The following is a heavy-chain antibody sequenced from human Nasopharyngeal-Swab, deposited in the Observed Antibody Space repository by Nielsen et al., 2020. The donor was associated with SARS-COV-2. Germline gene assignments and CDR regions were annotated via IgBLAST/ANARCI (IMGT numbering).Heavy chain of an antibody. CDR3: ASARDSSGYYDAFDI. D-gene: IGHD3-22*01. CDR2: IYHSGST. CDR1: GYSISSGYY. J-gene: IGHJ3*02. Sequence: SETLSLTCAVSGYSISSGYYWGWSRQPPGKGLEWIGSIYHSGSTYYNPSPKSRVTISVDTSKNQFSLKLSSVTAADTAVYYCASARDSSGYYDAFDIWGQGTMVTVSS. V-gene: IGHV4-38-2*01.